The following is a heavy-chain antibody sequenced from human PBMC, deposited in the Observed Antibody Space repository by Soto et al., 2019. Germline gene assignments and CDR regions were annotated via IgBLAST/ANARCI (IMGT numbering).Heavy chain of an antibody. CDR3: SKARIAACPSPPPGY. J-gene: IGHJ4*02. Sequence: GGSLRLSCAASGFTFSSYGMHWVRQAPGKGLEWVAVISYDGSNKYYADPVKGRFTISRDNSKNTLYLQMNSLRAEDTAVYYLSKARIAACPSPPPGYWGQGTLVTVSS. CDR1: GFTFSSYG. D-gene: IGHD6-6*01. V-gene: IGHV3-30*18. CDR2: ISYDGSNK.